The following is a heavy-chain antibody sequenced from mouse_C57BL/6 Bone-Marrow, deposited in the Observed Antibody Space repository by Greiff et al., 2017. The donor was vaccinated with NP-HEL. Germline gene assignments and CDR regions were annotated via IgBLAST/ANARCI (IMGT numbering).Heavy chain of an antibody. CDR1: GYTFTSYW. CDR2: IDPSDSYT. J-gene: IGHJ4*01. D-gene: IGHD4-1*01. Sequence: QVQRQQPGAELVRPGTSVKLSCKASGYTFTSYWMHWVKQRPGQGLEWIGVIDPSDSYTNYNQKFKGKATLTVDTSSSTAYMQLSSLTSEDSAVYYCAREANWGYAMDYWGQGTSVTVSS. V-gene: IGHV1-59*01. CDR3: AREANWGYAMDY.